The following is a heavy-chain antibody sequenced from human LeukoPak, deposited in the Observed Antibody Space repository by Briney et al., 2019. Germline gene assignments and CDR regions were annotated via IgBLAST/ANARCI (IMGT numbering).Heavy chain of an antibody. Sequence: SQTLSLTCTVSGGSISSGSYYWSWIRQPAGKGLEWIGRIYTSGSTNYNPSLKSRVTISVDTSTNQFSLKLSSVTAADTAVYYCASHARAPPLRAHSTGLLFDYWGQGTLVTVSS. CDR1: GGSISSGSYY. CDR3: ASHARAPPLRAHSTGLLFDY. V-gene: IGHV4-61*02. J-gene: IGHJ4*02. CDR2: IYTSGST. D-gene: IGHD2-15*01.